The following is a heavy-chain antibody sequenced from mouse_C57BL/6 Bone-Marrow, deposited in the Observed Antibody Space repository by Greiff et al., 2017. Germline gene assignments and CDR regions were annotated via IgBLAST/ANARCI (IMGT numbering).Heavy chain of an antibody. CDR2: ISSGGSYT. V-gene: IGHV5-6*01. J-gene: IGHJ1*03. Sequence: EVKLMESGGDLVKPGGSLKLSCAASGFTFSSYGMSWVRQTPDKRLEWVATISSGGSYTYYPDSVKGRFTISRDNAKNTLYLQMSSLKSEDTAMYYCARQGTTVVAPYWYFDVWGTGTTVTVSS. CDR3: ARQGTTVVAPYWYFDV. D-gene: IGHD1-1*01. CDR1: GFTFSSYG.